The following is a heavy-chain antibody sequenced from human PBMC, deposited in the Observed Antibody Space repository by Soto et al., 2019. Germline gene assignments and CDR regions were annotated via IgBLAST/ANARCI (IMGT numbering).Heavy chain of an antibody. CDR3: ARDNPALITLTTYYYYHYGMDV. D-gene: IGHD1-7*01. CDR2: ISAYNGNT. Sequence: ASVKVSCKASGYTFTSYGISWVLQAPGQGLEWMGWISAYNGNTNYAQKLQGRVTMTTDTSTSTAYMELRSLRSDDTAVYYCARDNPALITLTTYYYYHYGMDVWGQGTSV. J-gene: IGHJ6*02. V-gene: IGHV1-18*01. CDR1: GYTFTSYG.